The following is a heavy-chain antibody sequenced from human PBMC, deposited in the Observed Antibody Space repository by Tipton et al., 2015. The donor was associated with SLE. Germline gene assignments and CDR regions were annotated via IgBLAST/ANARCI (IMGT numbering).Heavy chain of an antibody. CDR3: ARAVRDGSGSGPLGGYYMDV. V-gene: IGHV4-34*01. CDR1: GGSFSGYY. Sequence: TLSLTCAVYGGSFSGYYWSWIRQPPGKGLEWIGEINHSGSTNYNPSLKSRVTISVDTSKNQFSLKLSSVTAADTAVYYCARAVRDGSGSGPLGGYYMDVWGKGTTVTVSS. J-gene: IGHJ6*03. CDR2: INHSGST. D-gene: IGHD3-10*01.